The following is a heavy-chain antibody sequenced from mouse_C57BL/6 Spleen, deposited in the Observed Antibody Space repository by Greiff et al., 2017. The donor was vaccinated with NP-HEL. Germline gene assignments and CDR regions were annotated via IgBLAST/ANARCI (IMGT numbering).Heavy chain of an antibody. CDR3: ARGGVVATGYFGV. J-gene: IGHJ1*03. D-gene: IGHD1-1*01. CDR2: INHDGSST. V-gene: IGHV5-16*01. CDR1: GFTFTDYY. Sequence: EVQVVESEGGLVQPGSSMKLSCTASGFTFTDYYMAWVRQVPEKGLEWVGNINHDGSSTNYLDSLKSRFIISRDNAKNILYLQMSSLKSEDTATYYCARGGVVATGYFGVWGTGTTVTVSS.